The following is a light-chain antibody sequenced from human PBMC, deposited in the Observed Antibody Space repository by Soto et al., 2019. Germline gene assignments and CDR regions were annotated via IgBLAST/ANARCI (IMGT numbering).Light chain of an antibody. CDR1: SSDVGDYNY. CDR3: TSYAGGNNFVI. Sequence: LTQPPSASGSPGQSVTISCTGTSSDVGDYNYVSWYQHHPDKAPKLMIYEVNKRPSGVPDRFSGSKSGNTASLTVSGLQAEDEADYYCTSYAGGNNFVIFGGWTKLTVL. V-gene: IGLV2-8*01. CDR2: EVN. J-gene: IGLJ2*01.